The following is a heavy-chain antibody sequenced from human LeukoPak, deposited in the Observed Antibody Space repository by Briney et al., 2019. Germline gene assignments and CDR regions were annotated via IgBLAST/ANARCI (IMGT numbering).Heavy chain of an antibody. V-gene: IGHV4-61*02. CDR1: GGSISSGSYY. D-gene: IGHD1-26*01. CDR2: IYTSGST. CDR3: ARRDSGSYYGLDY. Sequence: SETLSLTCTVSGGSISSGSYYWSWIRQPAGKGLEWIGRIYTSGSTNYNPSLKSRVTISVDTSKNQFSLKLSSVTAADTAVYYCARRDSGSYYGLDYWGQGTLVTVSS. J-gene: IGHJ4*02.